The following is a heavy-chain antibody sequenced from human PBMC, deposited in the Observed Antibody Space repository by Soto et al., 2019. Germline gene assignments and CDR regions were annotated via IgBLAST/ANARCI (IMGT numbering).Heavy chain of an antibody. D-gene: IGHD1-20*01. CDR1: GGTFSSYS. V-gene: IGHV1-69*01. CDR3: ARDHNWNYVDY. J-gene: IGHJ4*02. Sequence: VQLVQSGAEVKKPGSSVQVSCKASGGTFSSYSISWVLHAPGQGLEWMGGMIPIFGTANYAQKFQGRVTITADESTSTAYMELSSLRYEDTAVYYCARDHNWNYVDYWGQGTLVTVS. CDR2: MIPIFGTA.